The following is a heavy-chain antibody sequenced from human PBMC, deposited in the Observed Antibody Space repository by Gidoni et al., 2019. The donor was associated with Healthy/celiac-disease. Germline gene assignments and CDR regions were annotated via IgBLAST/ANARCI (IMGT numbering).Heavy chain of an antibody. CDR2: IISSSSYI. CDR3: ARDSGSSYFDY. V-gene: IGHV3-21*01. J-gene: IGHJ4*02. Sequence: EVQLVESGGGLVKPGGSLRLSCAASGFTFSSYSMNWVRQAPGKGLEWVSSIISSSSYIYYAASVKGRFTISRDNAKNSLYLQMNSLRAEDTAVYYCARDSGSSYFDYWGQGTLVTVSS. CDR1: GFTFSSYS. D-gene: IGHD1-26*01.